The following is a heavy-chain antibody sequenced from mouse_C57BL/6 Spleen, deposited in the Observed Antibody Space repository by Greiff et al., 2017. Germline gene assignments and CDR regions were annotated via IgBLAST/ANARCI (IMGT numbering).Heavy chain of an antibody. CDR2: IYPGDGDT. CDR1: GYAFSSSW. CDR3: ARWGYYFDY. J-gene: IGHJ2*01. Sequence: QVQLQQSGPELVKPGASVKISCKASGYAFSSSWMNWVKQRPGKGLEWIGRIYPGDGDTNYNGKFKGKATLTADKSSGTAYMQLSSLTSEDSAVYFCARWGYYFDYWGQGTTLTVSS. V-gene: IGHV1-82*01.